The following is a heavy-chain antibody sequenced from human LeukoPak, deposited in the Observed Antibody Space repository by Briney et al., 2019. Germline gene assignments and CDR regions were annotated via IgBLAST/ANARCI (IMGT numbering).Heavy chain of an antibody. V-gene: IGHV4-39*07. CDR1: GGSISNYY. D-gene: IGHD6-6*01. Sequence: PSETLSLTCTASGGSISNYYWGWIRQPPGKGLECIGNIYYSGSTYYNPSLKSRVTISVDTSKNQFSLKLSSVTAADTAVYYCARGSWQLAEEVYWGHGTLVTVSS. J-gene: IGHJ4*01. CDR3: ARGSWQLAEEVY. CDR2: IYYSGST.